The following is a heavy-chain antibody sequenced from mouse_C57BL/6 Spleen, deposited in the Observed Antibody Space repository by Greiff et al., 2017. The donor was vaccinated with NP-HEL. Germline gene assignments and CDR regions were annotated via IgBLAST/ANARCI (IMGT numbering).Heavy chain of an antibody. CDR2: ISSGGSYT. CDR3: ARPLTGLYYFDY. V-gene: IGHV5-6*02. Sequence: EVKVESGGDLVKPGGSLKLSCAASGFTFSSYGMSWVRQTPDKRLEWVATISSGGSYTYYPDSVKGRFTISRDNAKNTLYLQMSSLKSEDTAMYYCARPLTGLYYFDYWGQGTTLTVSS. D-gene: IGHD4-1*01. CDR1: GFTFSSYG. J-gene: IGHJ2*01.